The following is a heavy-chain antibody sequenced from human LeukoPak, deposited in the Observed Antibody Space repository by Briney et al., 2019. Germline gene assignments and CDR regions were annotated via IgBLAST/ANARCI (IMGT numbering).Heavy chain of an antibody. D-gene: IGHD2-2*01. CDR2: IKPDGSEI. CDR1: GFTFSTYT. Sequence: GGSLRLSCAASGFTFSTYTMNWVRQAPGKGLEWVANIKPDGSEINYMDSVKGRFIISRDNAKNSLYLQMNSLRAEDTAIYYCASQTSAKGFDFWGQGTLVTVSS. V-gene: IGHV3-7*05. J-gene: IGHJ4*02. CDR3: ASQTSAKGFDF.